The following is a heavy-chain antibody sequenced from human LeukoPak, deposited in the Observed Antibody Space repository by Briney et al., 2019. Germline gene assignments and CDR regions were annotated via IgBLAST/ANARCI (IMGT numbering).Heavy chain of an antibody. CDR1: GFTFSSYW. V-gene: IGHV3-7*01. CDR3: ARDPGYYGSGSYLN. Sequence: GGSLRLSCAASGFTFSSYWMSWVRQAPGKGLEWVANIKQDGSEKYYVDSVKGRSTISRDNAKNSLYLQMNSLRAEDTAVYYCARDPGYYGSGSYLNWGQGTLVTVSS. CDR2: IKQDGSEK. D-gene: IGHD3-10*01. J-gene: IGHJ4*02.